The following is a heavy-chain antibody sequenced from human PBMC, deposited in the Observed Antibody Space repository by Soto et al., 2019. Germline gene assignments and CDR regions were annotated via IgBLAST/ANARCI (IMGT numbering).Heavy chain of an antibody. D-gene: IGHD2-15*01. CDR3: AREVQDHTPAFVS. CDR2: ISPMLGAA. Sequence: QVQLVQSGAEMKKPGSSVKVSCQCSGGTFNTFAMNWVRQAPGQGPELMGNISPMLGAANYAPKFPGRATITADESTGTSYMQLSSVTSEETALYFCAREVQDHTPAFVSWGQGTLVTVSS. CDR1: GGTFNTFA. V-gene: IGHV1-69*19. J-gene: IGHJ4*02.